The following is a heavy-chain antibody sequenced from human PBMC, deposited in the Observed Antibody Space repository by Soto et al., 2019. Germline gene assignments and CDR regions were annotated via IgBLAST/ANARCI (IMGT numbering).Heavy chain of an antibody. J-gene: IGHJ4*02. CDR1: GFTFSSYG. V-gene: IGHV3-30*18. CDR3: AKYWSDYYDSSGYPPLDY. Sequence: GGSLRLSCAASGFTFSSYGMHWVRQAPGKGLEWVAVILYDGSNKYYADSVKGRFTISRDNSKNTLYLQMNGLRAEDTAVYYYAKYWSDYYDSSGYPPLDYWGQGTLVTVSS. D-gene: IGHD3-22*01. CDR2: ILYDGSNK.